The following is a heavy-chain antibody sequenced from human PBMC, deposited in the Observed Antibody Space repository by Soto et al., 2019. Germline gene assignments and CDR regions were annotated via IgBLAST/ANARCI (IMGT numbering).Heavy chain of an antibody. CDR1: GCTFGSYS. CDR3: AKDSYYYDSSGYCFDY. CDR2: ISGSGGST. D-gene: IGHD3-22*01. J-gene: IGHJ4*02. V-gene: IGHV3-23*01. Sequence: HPXGSLRLSCAASGCTFGSYSMSWVRQAPGKGLEWVSAISGSGGSTYYADSVKGRFTISRDNSKNTLYLQMNSLRAEDTAVYYCAKDSYYYDSSGYCFDYWGQGTLVTVSS.